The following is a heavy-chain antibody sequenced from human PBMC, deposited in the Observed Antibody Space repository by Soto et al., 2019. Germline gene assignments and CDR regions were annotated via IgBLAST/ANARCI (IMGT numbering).Heavy chain of an antibody. D-gene: IGHD3-22*01. J-gene: IGHJ4*02. Sequence: GGSLRLSCAASGFIFSSYAMSWVRQAPGKGLEWVSAISGSGGSTYYADSVKGRFTISRDNSRNTLFLQMNSLRAEDTAVYYCARDYYKYYDSSGYYRSPAYWGQGTLVTVSS. V-gene: IGHV3-23*01. CDR1: GFIFSSYA. CDR3: ARDYYKYYDSSGYYRSPAY. CDR2: ISGSGGST.